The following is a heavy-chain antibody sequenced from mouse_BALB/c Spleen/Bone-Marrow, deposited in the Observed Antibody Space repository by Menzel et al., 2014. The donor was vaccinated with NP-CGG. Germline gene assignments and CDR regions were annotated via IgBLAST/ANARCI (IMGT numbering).Heavy chain of an antibody. V-gene: IGHV1S132*01. CDR1: GYTFTNYW. D-gene: IGHD2-4*01. Sequence: VQLQESGAEVVNPGASVKLSCRTSGYTFTNYWIQWVKQRPGQGLGWIGEIFPGTDTTYYNEKFKDKATLTIDTSSSTAYMQLSNLTSEDSAVYFCARNYDYDEVAWFTYWGQGTLVTVSA. J-gene: IGHJ3*01. CDR2: IFPGTDTT. CDR3: ARNYDYDEVAWFTY.